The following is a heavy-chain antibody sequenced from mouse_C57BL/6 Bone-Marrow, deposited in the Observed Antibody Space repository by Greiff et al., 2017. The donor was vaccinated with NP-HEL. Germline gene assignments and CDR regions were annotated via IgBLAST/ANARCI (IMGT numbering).Heavy chain of an antibody. D-gene: IGHD1-1*01. J-gene: IGHJ4*01. CDR1: GFNIKDYY. CDR3: ARSLLRPDPRYYAMDY. CDR2: IDPEDGET. Sequence: VQLQQSGAELVKPGASVKLSCTASGFNIKDYYMHWVRQRTEQGLEWIGRIDPEDGETKYAPKFQGKATITADTSSNTAYLQLSSLTSEDTAVYYCARSLLRPDPRYYAMDYWGQGTSVTVSS. V-gene: IGHV14-2*01.